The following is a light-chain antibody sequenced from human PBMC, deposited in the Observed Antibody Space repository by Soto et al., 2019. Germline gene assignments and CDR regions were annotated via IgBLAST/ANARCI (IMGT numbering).Light chain of an antibody. V-gene: IGKV3D-20*01. CDR1: QSVSRSY. J-gene: IGKJ5*01. CDR3: QQSGSSPIT. CDR2: DAS. Sequence: ATLSLSPGDRATLSCGASQSVSRSYLAWYQQKPGLAPRLIIYDASTRATGIPDRFSGSGSGTDFTLTISRLEPEDFAVYYCQQSGSSPITFGQGKRLEIK.